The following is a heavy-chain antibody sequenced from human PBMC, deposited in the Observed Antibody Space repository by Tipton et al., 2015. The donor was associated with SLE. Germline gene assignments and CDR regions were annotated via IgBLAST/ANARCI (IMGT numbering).Heavy chain of an antibody. CDR1: GGSISSGPFY. CDR2: IYSSGTT. V-gene: IGHV4-61*09. J-gene: IGHJ4*02. Sequence: TLSLTCSVSGGSISSGPFYWGWIRQPAGKGLEWIGYIYSSGTTNYNPSLKSRVTISIDTSRNIFSLNVTSVTASDTAIYFCARGGVARVSPSGRAVDSWGQGALVTVSS. D-gene: IGHD1-26*01. CDR3: ARGGVARVSPSGRAVDS.